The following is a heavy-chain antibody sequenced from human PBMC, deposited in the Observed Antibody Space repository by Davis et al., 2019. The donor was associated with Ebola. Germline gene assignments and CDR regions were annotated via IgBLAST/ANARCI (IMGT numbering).Heavy chain of an antibody. D-gene: IGHD5-18*01. CDR1: GISFSSYW. CDR3: ARYRGDTAMVVPFDY. J-gene: IGHJ4*02. Sequence: GGSLRLSCAASGISFSSYWMHWVRQAPGKGLEWVSSISSSSSYIYYADSVKGRFTISRDNAKNSLYLQMNSLRAEDTAVYYCARYRGDTAMVVPFDYWGQGTLVTVSS. CDR2: ISSSSSYI. V-gene: IGHV3-21*01.